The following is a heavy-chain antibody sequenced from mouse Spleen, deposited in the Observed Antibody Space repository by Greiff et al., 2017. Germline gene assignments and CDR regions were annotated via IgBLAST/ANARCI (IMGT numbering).Heavy chain of an antibody. J-gene: IGHJ2*01. Sequence: EVQGVESGGGLVQPKGSLKLSCAASGFTFNTYAMHWVRQAPGKGLEWVARIRSKSSNYATYYADSVKDRFTISRDDSQSMLYLQMNNLKTEDTAMYYCVRAIYYYGSSYFDYWGQGTTLTVSS. D-gene: IGHD1-1*01. V-gene: IGHV10-3*01. CDR3: VRAIYYYGSSYFDY. CDR2: IRSKSSNYAT. CDR1: GFTFNTYA.